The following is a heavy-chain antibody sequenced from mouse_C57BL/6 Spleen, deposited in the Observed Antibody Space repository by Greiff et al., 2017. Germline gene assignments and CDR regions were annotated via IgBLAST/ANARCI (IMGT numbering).Heavy chain of an antibody. V-gene: IGHV3-6*01. J-gene: IGHJ3*01. Sequence: DVKLQESGPGLVKPSQSLSLTCSVTGYSITSGYYWNWIRQFPGNKLEWMGYISYDGSNNYNPSLKNRISLTRDTSKNQFFLKLNSVTTEDTATYYCARAPYSNTWFAYWGQGTLVTVSA. CDR1: GYSITSGYY. CDR2: ISYDGSN. CDR3: ARAPYSNTWFAY. D-gene: IGHD2-5*01.